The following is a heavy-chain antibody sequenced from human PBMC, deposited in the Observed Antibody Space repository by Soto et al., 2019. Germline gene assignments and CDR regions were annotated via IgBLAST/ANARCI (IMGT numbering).Heavy chain of an antibody. D-gene: IGHD1-26*01. CDR2: IWYDGSNK. V-gene: IGHV3-33*01. CDR1: GFTFSSYG. CDR3: ARENGGSYAWGRYSFDY. Sequence: QVQLVESGGGVVQPGRSLRLSCAASGFTFSSYGMHWVRQAPGKGLEWVAVIWYDGSNKYYADSVKGRFTISRDNSKNTLYLQMNSLRAEDTAVCYCARENGGSYAWGRYSFDYWGQGTLVTVSS. J-gene: IGHJ4*02.